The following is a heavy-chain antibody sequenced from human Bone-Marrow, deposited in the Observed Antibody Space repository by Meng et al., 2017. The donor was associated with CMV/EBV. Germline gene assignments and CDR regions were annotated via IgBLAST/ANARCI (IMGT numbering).Heavy chain of an antibody. D-gene: IGHD6-19*01. CDR2: INPSDDT. V-gene: IGHV1-2*02. CDR1: GYTLTDYY. J-gene: IGHJ4*02. CDR3: ARSSGWSRFDH. Sequence: QVQLVQSGGEVKKPGASGNVSCKASGYTLTDYYIHWVLQAPGQWLEGMGWINPSDDTNYAQNFQGRVTMTRDMSINTVYMELSRLTSDDTAVYYCARSSGWSRFDHWGQGTLVTVSS.